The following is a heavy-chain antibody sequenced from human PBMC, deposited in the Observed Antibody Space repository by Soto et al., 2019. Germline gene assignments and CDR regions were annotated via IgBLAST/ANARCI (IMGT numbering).Heavy chain of an antibody. CDR2: INHSGST. CDR3: VRGAYSSSHFDY. Sequence: LSLTCAVYGGSFSGYYWSWIRQPPGKGLEWIGEINHSGSTNYNPSLKSRVTISVDTSKNQFSLRLSSVTAADTAVYYCVRGAYSSSHFDYWGQGTLVTVSS. V-gene: IGHV4-34*01. J-gene: IGHJ4*02. CDR1: GGSFSGYY. D-gene: IGHD6-6*01.